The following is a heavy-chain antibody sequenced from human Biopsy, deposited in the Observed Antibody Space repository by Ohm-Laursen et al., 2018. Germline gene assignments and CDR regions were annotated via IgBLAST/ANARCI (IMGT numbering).Heavy chain of an antibody. Sequence: GTLSLTCTVSGGSISSYYWRWIRHHPGKGLEWIGNIFYSANTYYNPSLKSRVTISVDTSRNHFSLRLSSLTAADTAVYYCARGSNDFGGLYFHRWGQGALLTVSS. J-gene: IGHJ4*02. CDR1: GGSISSYY. D-gene: IGHD4-23*01. CDR3: ARGSNDFGGLYFHR. V-gene: IGHV4-59*01. CDR2: IFYSANT.